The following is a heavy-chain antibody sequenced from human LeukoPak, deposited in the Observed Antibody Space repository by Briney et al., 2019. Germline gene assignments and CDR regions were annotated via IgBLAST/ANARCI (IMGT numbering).Heavy chain of an antibody. CDR3: ASELRTYYYGMDV. V-gene: IGHV3-53*01. Sequence: GGSLRLSCAASGFTVSSNYMSWVRQAPGKGLEWVSVIYSGGSTYYADSVKGRFTISRDNSKNTLYLQMNSLRAEDTAVYYCASELRTYYYGMDVWGQGTTVTVSS. CDR1: GFTVSSNY. J-gene: IGHJ6*02. CDR2: IYSGGST. D-gene: IGHD3-3*01.